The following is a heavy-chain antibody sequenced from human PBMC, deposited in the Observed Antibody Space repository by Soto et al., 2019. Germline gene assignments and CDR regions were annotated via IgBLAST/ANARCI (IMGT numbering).Heavy chain of an antibody. V-gene: IGHV4-39*01. D-gene: IGHD2-15*01. CDR3: ARAGAVATTRWYFDL. Sequence: QLQLQESGPGLMKPSETLSLTCIVSGGSISSSNYWGWIRQSPGKGLEWIGSMHYSGSSNYNPSLKGRVTIAVDASKNPFSLTLSSVTAADTAVYYCARAGAVATTRWYFDLWGRGTLVTVSS. J-gene: IGHJ2*01. CDR2: MHYSGSS. CDR1: GGSISSSNY.